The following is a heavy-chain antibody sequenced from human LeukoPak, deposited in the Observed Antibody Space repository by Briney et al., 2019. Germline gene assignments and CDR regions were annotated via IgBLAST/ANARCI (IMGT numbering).Heavy chain of an antibody. CDR1: GFAFSNAW. V-gene: IGHV3-21*01. Sequence: GGSLRLSCAASGFAFSNAWMNWVRQAPGKGLEWVSSISSSSSYIYYADSVKGRFTISRDNAKNSLYLQMNSLRAEDTAVYYCASGSYSSGWYLSYWGQGTQVTVSS. CDR3: ASGSYSSGWYLSY. J-gene: IGHJ4*02. CDR2: ISSSSSYI. D-gene: IGHD6-19*01.